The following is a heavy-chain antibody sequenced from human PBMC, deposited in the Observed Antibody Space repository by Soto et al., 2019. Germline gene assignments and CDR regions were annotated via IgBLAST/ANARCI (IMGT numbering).Heavy chain of an antibody. CDR3: ARLFRDSSVLPCGVDV. CDR1: GYTYPNFW. CDR2: FSPGDSDT. D-gene: IGHD2-21*02. Sequence: LKISCKCSGYTYPNFWIGWARQMPGKGLECMGIFSPGDSDTRYSPSFQGQVTISADKSIGTTHLQWSSLNAPDTALYSCARLFRDSSVLPCGVDVWGQGTKVTVSS. J-gene: IGHJ6*02. V-gene: IGHV5-51*01.